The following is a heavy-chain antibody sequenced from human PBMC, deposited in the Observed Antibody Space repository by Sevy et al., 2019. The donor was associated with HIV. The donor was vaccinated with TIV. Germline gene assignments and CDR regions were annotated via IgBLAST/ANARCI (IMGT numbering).Heavy chain of an antibody. Sequence: SETLSPTCTVSGGSINSLYWNWIRQPPGKGLEWIANIYYNGHINYNPSLKSRVTLSLDTSKNQFSLRLSSVTAADTAMYYCAGENAWGRGYSWGQGTLVTVSS. D-gene: IGHD1-26*01. CDR2: IYYNGHI. V-gene: IGHV4-59*08. J-gene: IGHJ4*02. CDR1: GGSINSLY. CDR3: AGENAWGRGYS.